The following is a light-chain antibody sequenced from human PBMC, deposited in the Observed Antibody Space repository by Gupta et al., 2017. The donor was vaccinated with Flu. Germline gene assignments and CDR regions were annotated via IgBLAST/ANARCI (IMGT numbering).Light chain of an antibody. CDR1: QNIVNY. CDR2: AAS. Sequence: DIQMTQSPSSLSASVGDRVTITCRASQNIVNYLKWYQQKPGNAPKLLIYAASRMQSGVPSRFSGNGSGTDFTLTISSLQPEDSASYYCQQSYSTPRTFGQGTKVEIK. V-gene: IGKV1-39*01. J-gene: IGKJ1*01. CDR3: QQSYSTPRT.